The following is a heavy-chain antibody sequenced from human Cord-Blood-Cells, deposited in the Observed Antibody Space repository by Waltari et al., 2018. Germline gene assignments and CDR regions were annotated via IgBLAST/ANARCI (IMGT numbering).Heavy chain of an antibody. V-gene: IGHV2-26*01. Sequence: QVTLKESGPVLVKPTETLTLTCTVSGFSLSNARMGVSWIRQPPGKALEWLAHIFSNDEKAYITSLRSSRASSKDTSESQVVLTMTNMDPVDTATYYCARQPNYYDSSGYYFDYWGQGTLVTVSS. D-gene: IGHD3-22*01. CDR2: IFSNDEK. J-gene: IGHJ4*02. CDR1: GFSLSNARMG. CDR3: ARQPNYYDSSGYYFDY.